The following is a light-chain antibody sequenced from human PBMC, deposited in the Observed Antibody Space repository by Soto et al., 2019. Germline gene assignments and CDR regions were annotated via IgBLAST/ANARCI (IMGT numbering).Light chain of an antibody. V-gene: IGKV3-20*01. CDR3: QQYGGSPRT. J-gene: IGKJ2*01. CDR1: QSVSSSH. Sequence: EIVLTQSPGTLSLSPGERATLSCRASQSVSSSHLAWYQQKPGQAPRLLIYGASFRATGIPDRFSGSAFGTDFTLTISRLEPEDFAVYYCQQYGGSPRTFGQGTKLEIK. CDR2: GAS.